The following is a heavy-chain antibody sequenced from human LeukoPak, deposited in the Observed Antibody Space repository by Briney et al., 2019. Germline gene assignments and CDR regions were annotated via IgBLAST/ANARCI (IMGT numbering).Heavy chain of an antibody. CDR1: GFTFSSYW. Sequence: GGSLRLSCAASGFTFSSYWMHGVRQAPGKGLVWVSRVNSDGTGTTYADSVEGRFTISRDNAKNTVHLQMNSLRAEDTAIYYCIRTLIVATSPYMDVWGKGTTVTVSS. CDR2: VNSDGTGT. D-gene: IGHD5-12*01. CDR3: IRTLIVATSPYMDV. V-gene: IGHV3-74*01. J-gene: IGHJ6*03.